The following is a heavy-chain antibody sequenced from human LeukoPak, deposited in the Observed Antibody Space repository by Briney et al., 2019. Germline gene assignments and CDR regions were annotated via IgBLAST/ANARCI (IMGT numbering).Heavy chain of an antibody. Sequence: SETLSLTCTVSGGSISSSSYYWGWIRQPPGKGLEWIGSIYYSGSTYYNPSLKSRVTISVDTSKNQFSLKLSSVTAADTAVYYCSGGAAAPYYYFMDVWGKGTTVTLSS. CDR2: IYYSGST. CDR3: SGGAAAPYYYFMDV. J-gene: IGHJ6*03. V-gene: IGHV4-39*07. CDR1: GGSISSSSYY. D-gene: IGHD6-13*01.